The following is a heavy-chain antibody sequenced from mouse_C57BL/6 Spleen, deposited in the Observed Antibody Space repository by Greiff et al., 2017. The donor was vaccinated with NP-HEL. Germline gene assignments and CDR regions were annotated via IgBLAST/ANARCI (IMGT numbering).Heavy chain of an antibody. CDR2: IDPSDSYT. J-gene: IGHJ2*01. CDR1: GYTFTSYW. CDR3: ARFLGDY. V-gene: IGHV1-50*01. D-gene: IGHD3-3*01. Sequence: QVQLQQPGAELVKPGASVKLSCKASGYTFTSYWMQWVKQRPGQGLEWIGEIDPSDSYTNYNQKFKGEATLTVDTSSSTAYMQLSSLTSEDSAVYYCARFLGDYWGQGTTLTVSS.